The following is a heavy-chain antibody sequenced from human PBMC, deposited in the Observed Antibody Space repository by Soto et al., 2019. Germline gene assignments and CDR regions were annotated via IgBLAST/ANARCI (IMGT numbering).Heavy chain of an antibody. V-gene: IGHV4-4*07. D-gene: IGHD1-1*01. J-gene: IGHJ5*02. CDR1: GASISGFY. CDR3: VRDGTKTLRDWFDP. Sequence: QVQLQESGPGLVKPSETLSLTCTVSGASISGFYWSWIRKSAGKGLEWIGRIYATGTTDYNPSLKSRVMMSVARSKKQFSLKLRSVTAADTAVYYCVRDGTKTLRDWFDPWGQGISVTVSS. CDR2: IYATGTT.